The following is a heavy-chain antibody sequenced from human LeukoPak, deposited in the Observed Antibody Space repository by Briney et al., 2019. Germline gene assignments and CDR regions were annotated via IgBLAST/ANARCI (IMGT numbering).Heavy chain of an antibody. Sequence: GGSLCLSCAASGFTFSDSYMNWIRQAPGKGLEWLSYISSSSSHTNYADSVKGRFTISRDNAKNSLYLQMNSLRAEDTAVYYCARAGGYYFDYSGPGTLVTVSS. V-gene: IGHV3-11*06. J-gene: IGHJ4*02. CDR3: ARAGGYYFDY. CDR1: GFTFSDSY. CDR2: ISSSSSHT. D-gene: IGHD4-23*01.